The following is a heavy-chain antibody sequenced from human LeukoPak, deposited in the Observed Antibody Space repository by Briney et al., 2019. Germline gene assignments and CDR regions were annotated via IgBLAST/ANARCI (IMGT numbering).Heavy chain of an antibody. J-gene: IGHJ4*02. Sequence: SETLSLACAVYGGSVSGYYWSWVRQPPGKGRGWIGEINPTGTTSYNPSRKSRVTISVDTSKYQFPLKLSSVAAADSAVYCCARPDRLVGYTYGYFDYWGQGTLVTVSS. CDR2: INPTGTT. CDR3: ARPDRLVGYTYGYFDY. D-gene: IGHD5-18*01. V-gene: IGHV4-34*01. CDR1: GGSVSGYY.